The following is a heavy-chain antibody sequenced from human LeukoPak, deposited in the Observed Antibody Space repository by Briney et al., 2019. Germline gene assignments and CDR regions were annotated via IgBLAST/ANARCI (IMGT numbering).Heavy chain of an antibody. D-gene: IGHD2-15*01. CDR1: GFAFSTYA. CDR3: ARDFCSGGSCYPDAFDV. Sequence: GGSLRLSCAASGFAFSTYAMSWVRQAPGKGLEWVSVISASGGSTYYADSVKGRFTISRDNSKNTLYLQMNSLRAEDTAVYYCARDFCSGGSCYPDAFDVWGQGTMVTVSS. V-gene: IGHV3-23*01. J-gene: IGHJ3*01. CDR2: ISASGGST.